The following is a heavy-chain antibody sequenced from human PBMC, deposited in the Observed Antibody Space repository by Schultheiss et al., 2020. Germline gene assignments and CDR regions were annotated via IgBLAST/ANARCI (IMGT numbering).Heavy chain of an antibody. CDR1: GGSISSGGYY. CDR2: IYYSGST. J-gene: IGHJ6*02. V-gene: IGHV4-31*03. D-gene: IGHD6-19*01. CDR3: ARDCIAVAGTNYYYYGMDV. Sequence: SETLSLTCTVSGGSISSGGYYWSWIRQHPGKGLEWIGYIYYSGSTYYNPSLKSRVTISVDTSKNQFSLKLSSVTAADTAVYYCARDCIAVAGTNYYYYGMDVWGQGTTVTGSS.